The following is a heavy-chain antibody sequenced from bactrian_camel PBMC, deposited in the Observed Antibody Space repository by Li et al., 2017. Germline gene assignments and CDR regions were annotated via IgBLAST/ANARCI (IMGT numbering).Heavy chain of an antibody. CDR1: GFTFSTYW. Sequence: HVQLVESGGDLVQPGGSLRLSCAASGFTFSTYWLHWVRQAPGRGLEWVSAINRAGSNTYYADSVKGRFSISRDNARNTAYLQMNNLKSDDTALYYCATGPWNYYTINYWGQGTQVTVS. CDR2: INRAGSNT. D-gene: IGHD2*01. V-gene: IGHV3S1*01. J-gene: IGHJ4*01. CDR3: ATGPWNYYTINY.